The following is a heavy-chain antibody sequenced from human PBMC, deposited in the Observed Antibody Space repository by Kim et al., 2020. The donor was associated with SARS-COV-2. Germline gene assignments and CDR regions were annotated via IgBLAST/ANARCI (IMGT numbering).Heavy chain of an antibody. J-gene: IGHJ4*02. CDR2: ISGSGGST. D-gene: IGHD3-22*01. CDR3: AKEAGYYDSSGYRNIQGYYFDY. V-gene: IGHV3-23*01. Sequence: GGSLRLSCAASGFTFSSYAMSWVRQAPGKGLEWVSAISGSGGSTYYADSVKGRFTISRDNSKNTLYLQMNSLRAEDTAVYYCAKEAGYYDSSGYRNIQGYYFDYWGQGTLVTVSS. CDR1: GFTFSSYA.